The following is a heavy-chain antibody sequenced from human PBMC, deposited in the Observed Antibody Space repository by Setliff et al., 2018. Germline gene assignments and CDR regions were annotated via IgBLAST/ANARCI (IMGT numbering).Heavy chain of an antibody. CDR1: GYTFANSI. J-gene: IGHJ3*01. Sequence: ASVKVSCKASGYTFANSIVSWVRQAPGQGLEWMGWISAYNGKTYIKEKFQGRLSMTTDTSTNTGYMELRNLTPDDTAVYFCALSSLSLCGGGNCPNAFDVWGQGTLVTVSS. CDR3: ALSSLSLCGGGNCPNAFDV. V-gene: IGHV1-18*04. CDR2: ISAYNGKT. D-gene: IGHD2-21*01.